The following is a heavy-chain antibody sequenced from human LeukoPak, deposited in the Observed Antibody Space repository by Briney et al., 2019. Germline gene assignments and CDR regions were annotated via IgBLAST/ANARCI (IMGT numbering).Heavy chain of an antibody. CDR2: ISSSSSYI. D-gene: IGHD2-15*01. J-gene: IGHJ4*02. CDR3: ARETCSGGSCYSFDY. V-gene: IGHV3-21*01. Sequence: PGGSLRLSCAASGFTFSSYSMNWVRQAPGKGLEWVSSISSSSSYIYYADSVKGRFTISRGNAKNSLYLQMNSLRAEDTAVYYCARETCSGGSCYSFDYWGQGTLVTVSS. CDR1: GFTFSSYS.